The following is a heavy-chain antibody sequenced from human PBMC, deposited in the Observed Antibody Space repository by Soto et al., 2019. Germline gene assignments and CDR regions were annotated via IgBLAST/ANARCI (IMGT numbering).Heavy chain of an antibody. J-gene: IGHJ4*02. CDR1: GGSISSYY. V-gene: IGHV4-59*01. CDR2: IYYSGST. D-gene: IGHD2-15*01. Sequence: PSETLSLTCTVSGGSISSYYWSWVRQPPGKGLEWIGYIYYSGSTNYNPSLKSRVTISVDTSKNQFSLKLSSVTAADTAVYYCARTTGVAATTLPYYFDYWGQGTLVTVS. CDR3: ARTTGVAATTLPYYFDY.